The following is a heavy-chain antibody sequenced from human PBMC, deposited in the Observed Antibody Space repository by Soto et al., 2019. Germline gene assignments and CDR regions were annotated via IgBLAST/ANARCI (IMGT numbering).Heavy chain of an antibody. CDR2: IYYSGST. Sequence: SEPLSLTCTVSGGSISSSIYYWGWIRQPPGKGLDWIGSIYYSGSTYYNPSLKSRVTISVDTSNNQFPLKLSSVTAADTAVYYCAPLGYCSGGSCYSRFAPGGQGPLVTVPS. CDR1: GGSISSSIYY. V-gene: IGHV4-39*01. D-gene: IGHD2-15*01. CDR3: APLGYCSGGSCYSRFAP. J-gene: IGHJ5*02.